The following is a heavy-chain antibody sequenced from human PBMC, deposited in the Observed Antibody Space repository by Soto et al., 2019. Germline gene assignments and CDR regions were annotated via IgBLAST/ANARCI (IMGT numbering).Heavy chain of an antibody. CDR1: GFTFSTYV. V-gene: IGHV3-23*01. CDR3: AKVLSQWFDP. J-gene: IGHJ5*02. Sequence: VQLLESGGGLVQPGGSLRLSCAASGFTFSTYVMTWVRQAPGKGLEWVSGISGGGDSTYYADSVKGRFTISRDNSKSTLYLQMSSLRVEDTATYYCAKVLSQWFDPWGQGTPVPVS. D-gene: IGHD3-9*01. CDR2: ISGGGDST.